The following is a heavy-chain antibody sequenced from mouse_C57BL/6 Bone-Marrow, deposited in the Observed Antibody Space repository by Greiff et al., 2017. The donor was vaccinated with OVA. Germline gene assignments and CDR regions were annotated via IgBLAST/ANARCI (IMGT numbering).Heavy chain of an antibody. CDR1: GFTFSDYG. D-gene: IGHD2-5*01. CDR2: ISSGSSTI. CDR3: AREKAYYSNPWFAY. V-gene: IGHV5-17*01. J-gene: IGHJ3*01. Sequence: EVKLMESGGGLVKPGGSLKLSCAASGFTFSDYGMHWVRQAPEKGLEWVAYISSGSSTIYYADTVKGRFTISRDNAKNTLFLQMTSLRSEDTAMYYCAREKAYYSNPWFAYWGQGTLVTVSA.